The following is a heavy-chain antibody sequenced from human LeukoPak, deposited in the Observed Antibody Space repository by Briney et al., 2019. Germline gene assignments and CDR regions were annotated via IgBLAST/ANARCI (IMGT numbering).Heavy chain of an antibody. J-gene: IGHJ6*03. Sequence: PGGSLRLSCAASGFTFDDYGMSWVRQAPGKGLEWVSGINWNGGSTGYADSVKGRLTISRDNAKNSLYLQMNSLRAEDTALYYCARDHHSIENWNPFYYYYYMDVWGKGTTVTVSS. CDR2: INWNGGST. D-gene: IGHD1-1*01. V-gene: IGHV3-20*04. CDR3: ARDHHSIENWNPFYYYYYMDV. CDR1: GFTFDDYG.